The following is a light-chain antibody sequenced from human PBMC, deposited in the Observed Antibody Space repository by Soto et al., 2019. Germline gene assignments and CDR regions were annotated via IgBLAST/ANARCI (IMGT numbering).Light chain of an antibody. CDR2: EVS. CDR3: NSYAGRNIVV. Sequence: QSALTQPPSASGSPGQSVTISCTGTSSDVGGYNYVSWYQQHPGKAPKLMIYEVSKRPSGVPDRFSGSKSGNTASLTVSGLQAEDEADYYCNSYAGRNIVVFGGGTQLTVL. CDR1: SSDVGGYNY. V-gene: IGLV2-8*01. J-gene: IGLJ2*01.